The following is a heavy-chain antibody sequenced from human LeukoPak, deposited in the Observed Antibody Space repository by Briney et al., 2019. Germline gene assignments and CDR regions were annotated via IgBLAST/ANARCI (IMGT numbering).Heavy chain of an antibody. CDR2: INPSGGST. D-gene: IGHD6-19*01. CDR1: GYTFTSYY. J-gene: IGHJ4*02. Sequence: ASVTVSFKSSGYTFTSYYMHWVRQAPGQGGEWMGIINPSGGSTSYAQKFQGRVTMTRDTSTSTVYMELSSLRSEDTAVYYCARWFGYSSGETAFDYWGQGTLVTVSS. CDR3: ARWFGYSSGETAFDY. V-gene: IGHV1-46*01.